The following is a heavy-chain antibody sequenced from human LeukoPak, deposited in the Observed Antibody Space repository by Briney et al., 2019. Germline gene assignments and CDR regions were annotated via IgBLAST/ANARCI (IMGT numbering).Heavy chain of an antibody. CDR1: GVSISSDH. D-gene: IGHD2/OR15-2a*01. J-gene: IGHJ3*02. CDR3: ARKNDFEI. V-gene: IGHV4-59*01. Sequence: SETLSLTCSVSGVSISSDHWNWIGQTPGKGLEGVGWIYYSGRTYYNPSLKSRLTISVDVSKSQFSLRLTSVTAADTAVYYCARKNDFEIWGQGTLVTVSS. CDR2: IYYSGRT.